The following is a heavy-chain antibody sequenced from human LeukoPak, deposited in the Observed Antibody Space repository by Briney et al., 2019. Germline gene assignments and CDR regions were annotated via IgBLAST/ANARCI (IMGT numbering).Heavy chain of an antibody. CDR2: IKSKTDGGTT. CDR1: GFTFSNAW. V-gene: IGHV3-15*01. J-gene: IGHJ6*03. CDR3: TTDWVVPFSDYYYYMDV. D-gene: IGHD2-15*01. Sequence: GGSLRLSCAASGFTFSNAWMSWVRQAPGKGLEWVGRIKSKTDGGTTDYAAPVKGRFTISRDDSKNTLYLQMNSLKTEDTAVYYCTTDWVVPFSDYYYYMDVWGKGTTVTVSS.